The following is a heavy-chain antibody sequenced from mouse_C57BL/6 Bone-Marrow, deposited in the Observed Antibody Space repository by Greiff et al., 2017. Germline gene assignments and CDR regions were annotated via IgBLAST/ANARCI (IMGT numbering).Heavy chain of an antibody. CDR3: TRDDGYWDY. D-gene: IGHD2-3*01. V-gene: IGHV5-9-1*02. J-gene: IGHJ2*01. Sequence: DVMLVESGEGLVKPGGSLKLSCAASGFTFSSYAMSWVRQTPEKRLEWVAYISSGGDYSYYADTVTGRFTISRDNARNTLYLQMSSLKSEDTAMYYFTRDDGYWDYWGQGTTLTVSS. CDR2: ISSGGDYS. CDR1: GFTFSSYA.